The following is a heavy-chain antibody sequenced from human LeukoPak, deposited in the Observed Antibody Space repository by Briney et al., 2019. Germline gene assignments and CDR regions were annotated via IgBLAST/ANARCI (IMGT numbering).Heavy chain of an antibody. D-gene: IGHD5-12*01. CDR1: GGSISSSSYY. J-gene: IGHJ5*02. Sequence: PSETLSLTCTVSGGSISSSSYYWGWIRQPPGKGLEWIGSIYYSGSTYYNPSLKSRVTISVDTSKNQFSLKLSSVTAADTAVYYCARAGGSPNWFDPWGQGTLVTVSS. CDR3: ARAGGSPNWFDP. V-gene: IGHV4-39*01. CDR2: IYYSGST.